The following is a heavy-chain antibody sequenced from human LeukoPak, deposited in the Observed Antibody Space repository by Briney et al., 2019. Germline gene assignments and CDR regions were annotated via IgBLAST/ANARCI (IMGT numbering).Heavy chain of an antibody. Sequence: GGSLRLSCAASGFTVSSNYMNWVRQAPGKGLDWVSVIYSGGNTYHADSVKGRFTISRDSSKNTVYLQMNSLRAEDTAVYYCARAPLSPYHYDPQRPKGYFDYWGQGTLVTVFS. CDR3: ARAPLSPYHYDPQRPKGYFDY. J-gene: IGHJ4*02. CDR2: IYSGGNT. CDR1: GFTVSSNY. V-gene: IGHV3-66*01. D-gene: IGHD3-22*01.